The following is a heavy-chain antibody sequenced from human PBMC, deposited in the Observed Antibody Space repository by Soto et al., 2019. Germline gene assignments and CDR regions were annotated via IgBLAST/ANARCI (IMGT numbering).Heavy chain of an antibody. CDR2: IHYSGST. CDR1: GGSISSYY. Sequence: SETLSLTCTVSGGSISSYYWSWIRQPPGKGLEWIGYIHYSGSTNYSPSLKSRVTISIDTSKNQFSLKLSSVTAADTAVYYCASNGYDYPNWFDPWGQGTLVTVSS. V-gene: IGHV4-59*01. J-gene: IGHJ5*02. CDR3: ASNGYDYPNWFDP. D-gene: IGHD3-22*01.